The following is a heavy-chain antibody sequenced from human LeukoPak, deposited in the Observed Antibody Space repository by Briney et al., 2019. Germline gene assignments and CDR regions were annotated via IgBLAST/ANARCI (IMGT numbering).Heavy chain of an antibody. CDR1: GFTFTHYA. J-gene: IGHJ4*02. CDR3: ARDPRGPAGYDSPARDTFDY. CDR2: IFYDGTIQ. Sequence: GRSLRLSCAASGFTFTHYAMHWVRQTPGKGLEWVAVIFYDGTIQYYSDSVRGRLIVSRDNPENTLYLQMNSLRAEDTAVYYCARDPRGPAGYDSPARDTFDYWGQGTLVTVSS. D-gene: IGHD3-22*01. V-gene: IGHV3-30*03.